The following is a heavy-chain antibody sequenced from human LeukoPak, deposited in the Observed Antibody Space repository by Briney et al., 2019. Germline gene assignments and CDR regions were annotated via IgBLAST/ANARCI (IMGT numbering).Heavy chain of an antibody. V-gene: IGHV4-31*03. J-gene: IGHJ6*02. D-gene: IGHD5-18*01. CDR2: IYYSGST. CDR1: GGSISSGGYY. CDR3: ARGDTAMDPAPYYYYYGMDV. Sequence: SETLSLTCTVSGGSISSGGYYWSWIRQHPGKGLEWIGYIYYSGSTYYNPSLKSRVTISVDTSKRHFSLKLSSVTAADTAVYYCARGDTAMDPAPYYYYYGMDVWGQGTTVTVSS.